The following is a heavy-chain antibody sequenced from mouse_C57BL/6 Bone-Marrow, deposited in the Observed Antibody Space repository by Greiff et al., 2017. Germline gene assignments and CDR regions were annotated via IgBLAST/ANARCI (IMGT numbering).Heavy chain of an antibody. CDR1: GFTFSDYG. CDR2: ISSGSSTI. CDR3: ARGSYGNYDAY. Sequence: EVKLVESGGGLVKPGGSLKLSCAASGFTFSDYGMHWVRQAPEKGREWVAYISSGSSTIYYADTVKGRFTISRDNAKNTLFLQMTSLRSEDTAMYYCARGSYGNYDAYRGQGTLVTVSA. V-gene: IGHV5-17*01. J-gene: IGHJ3*01. D-gene: IGHD2-1*01.